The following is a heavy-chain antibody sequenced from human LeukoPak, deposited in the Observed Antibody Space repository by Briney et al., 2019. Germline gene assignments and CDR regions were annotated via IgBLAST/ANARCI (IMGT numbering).Heavy chain of an antibody. CDR2: ISSSSSTI. D-gene: IGHD5-18*01. Sequence: TGGSLRLSCAASGFTISSYSMNWVRQAPGKGLEWVSYISSSSSTIYYADSVKGRFTISRDNAKNSLYLQMNSLRAEDTAVYYCARVPLRGYSYGYHFDYWGQGTLVTVSS. V-gene: IGHV3-48*01. CDR1: GFTISSYS. CDR3: ARVPLRGYSYGYHFDY. J-gene: IGHJ4*02.